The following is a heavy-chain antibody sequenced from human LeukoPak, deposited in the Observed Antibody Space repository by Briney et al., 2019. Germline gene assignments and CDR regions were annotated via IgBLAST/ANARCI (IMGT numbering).Heavy chain of an antibody. CDR3: ARQTALGRSGDY. CDR1: GYSFTSYW. J-gene: IGHJ4*02. CDR2: IDPSDSET. D-gene: IGHD7-27*01. Sequence: GESLKISCKASGYSFTSYWIGWVRHMPGKGLEWMGIIDPSDSETRYTPSFQGQVTISVDKSLTTAYLQWNSLKASDTAMYYCARQTALGRSGDYWGQGTLVTVSS. V-gene: IGHV5-51*01.